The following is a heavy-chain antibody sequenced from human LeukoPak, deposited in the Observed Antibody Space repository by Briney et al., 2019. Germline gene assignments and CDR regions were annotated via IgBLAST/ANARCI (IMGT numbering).Heavy chain of an antibody. CDR3: SREWGNGNDLRPDS. J-gene: IGHJ4*02. Sequence: GGSLRLSCTSSGFTFREFAVSWFRRAPGKGLEWIGFIRSSIYGGTPKAAASVKGRFIFSRDDSEGVAYLRMNSLKTDDTAVYYCSREWGNGNDLRPDSWGQGTLVTVSS. CDR1: GFTFREFA. D-gene: IGHD1-1*01. V-gene: IGHV3-49*03. CDR2: IRSSIYGGTP.